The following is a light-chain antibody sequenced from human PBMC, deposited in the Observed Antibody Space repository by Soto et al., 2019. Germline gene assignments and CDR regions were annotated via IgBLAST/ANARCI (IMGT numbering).Light chain of an antibody. CDR3: QQYHTTPWT. Sequence: DIVMTQSPDSLAVSLGERATINCKSSQSVLYSSNNKNYLAWYQQKPGQPPKLLIYWAFTRESGVPDRFSGSGSGTDFTLTISSLQAEDVAVYYCQQYHTTPWTFGQGTRVEIK. V-gene: IGKV4-1*01. CDR1: QSVLYSSNNKNY. CDR2: WAF. J-gene: IGKJ1*01.